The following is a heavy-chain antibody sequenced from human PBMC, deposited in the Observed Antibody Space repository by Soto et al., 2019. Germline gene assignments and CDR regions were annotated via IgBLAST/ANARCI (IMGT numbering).Heavy chain of an antibody. D-gene: IGHD6-19*01. V-gene: IGHV4-4*02. CDR3: ARDAAVPGEADRFDY. CDR1: GGSIKTNVW. J-gene: IGHJ4*02. Sequence: SETLSLTCTVSGGSIKTNVWWSWVRQPPGKGPEWIGEIFHNGNTYYNPSLQSRVTMSVDKSKNQFSLMLTSVTAADTAMYYCARDAAVPGEADRFDYWGQGILVTVSS. CDR2: IFHNGNT.